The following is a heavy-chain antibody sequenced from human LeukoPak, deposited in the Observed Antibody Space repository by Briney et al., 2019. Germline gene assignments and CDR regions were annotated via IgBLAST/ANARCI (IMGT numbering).Heavy chain of an antibody. D-gene: IGHD5-18*01. J-gene: IGHJ5*02. CDR2: IIPILGIA. CDR1: GGTFSSYA. V-gene: IGHV1-69*04. CDR3: AGNVDTAMVNRFDP. Sequence: ASVKVSCKASGGTFSSYAISWVRQAPGQGLEWMGRIIPILGIANYAQKLQGRVTITADKSTSTAYMELSSLRSEDTAVYYCAGNVDTAMVNRFDPWGQGTLVTVSS.